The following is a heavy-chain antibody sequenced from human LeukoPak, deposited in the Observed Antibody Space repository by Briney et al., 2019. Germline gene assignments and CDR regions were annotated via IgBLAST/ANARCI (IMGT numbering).Heavy chain of an antibody. Sequence: SETLSLTCTVSGVSISSYYWSWIRQPPGKGLEWIGYIYYSGSTNYNPSLKSRVIISVDTSKNQFSLKLSSVTAADTAVYYCARGYDSSGTLDYWGQGTLVTVSS. CDR2: IYYSGST. J-gene: IGHJ4*02. CDR3: ARGYDSSGTLDY. D-gene: IGHD3-22*01. V-gene: IGHV4-59*01. CDR1: GVSISSYY.